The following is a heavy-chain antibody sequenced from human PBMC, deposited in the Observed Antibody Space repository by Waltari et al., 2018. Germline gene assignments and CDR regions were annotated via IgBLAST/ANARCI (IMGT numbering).Heavy chain of an antibody. V-gene: IGHV1-46*04. CDR2: VNPNGGST. CDR1: GYIVTNFS. J-gene: IGHJ4*02. CDR3: ARAGSSLIWGVAE. D-gene: IGHD2-2*01. Sequence: QVQLVQSGAEVKKHGASVKVSCKAAGYIVTNFSIHWVRQAPGQGLEWMGTVNPNGGSTTYAQKVHDRVTMTRDTSTSTVHMELSSLRSEDTAVYYCARAGSSLIWGVAEWGQGTLVTVSS.